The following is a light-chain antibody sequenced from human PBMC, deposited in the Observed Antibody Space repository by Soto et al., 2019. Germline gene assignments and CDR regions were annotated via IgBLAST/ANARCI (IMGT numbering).Light chain of an antibody. V-gene: IGKV3-15*01. J-gene: IGKJ5*01. CDR1: QSVSSN. CDR3: QQYHNSTPIR. CDR2: GAS. Sequence: EIVMTQSPATLSVSPGERATLSGRASQSVSSNLAWYQQKPGQAPRLLIYGASTRATGIPARFSGSGSGTKFTLTISILQSKDFPLHYCQQYHNSTPIRFGLG.